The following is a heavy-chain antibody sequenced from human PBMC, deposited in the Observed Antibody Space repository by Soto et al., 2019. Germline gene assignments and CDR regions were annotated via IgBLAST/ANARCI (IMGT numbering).Heavy chain of an antibody. CDR1: GCTFTGYY. Sequence: ASVKVSCKASGCTFTGYYMHWVRQAPGQGLEWMGWINPNSGGTNYAQKFQGWVTMTRDTSISTAYMELSRLRSDDTAVYYCARDPVDTAMVTEYYYYYGMDVWGQGTTVTVSS. D-gene: IGHD5-18*01. CDR2: INPNSGGT. J-gene: IGHJ6*02. V-gene: IGHV1-2*04. CDR3: ARDPVDTAMVTEYYYYYGMDV.